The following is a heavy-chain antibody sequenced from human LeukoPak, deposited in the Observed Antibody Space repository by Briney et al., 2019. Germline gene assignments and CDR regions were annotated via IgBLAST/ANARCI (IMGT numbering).Heavy chain of an antibody. D-gene: IGHD3-22*01. V-gene: IGHV1-69*05. CDR3: ARSRTPYYDSSGFDY. CDR2: IIPILGTA. CDR1: GGTFSSYA. Sequence: SVKVSCKASGGTFSSYAISWVRQAPGQGLEWMGGIIPILGTANYAQKFQGRVTITTDESTSTAYMELSSLRSEDTAVYYCARSRTPYYDSSGFDYWGQGTLVTVSS. J-gene: IGHJ4*02.